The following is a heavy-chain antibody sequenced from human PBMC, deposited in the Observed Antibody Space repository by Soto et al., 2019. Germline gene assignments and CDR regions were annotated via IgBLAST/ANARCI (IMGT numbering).Heavy chain of an antibody. J-gene: IGHJ5*02. V-gene: IGHV4-30-2*01. CDR2: IYHSGTF. Sequence: SETLPLTCALSGGSISGASCSWSCIPQPPGEGLELIGYIYHSGTFLKQPFLKTRLTMSLDRSNHQFSLTLNSVTAADTAVYYCARAQFSSGSGIYNNLMFDPWGQGTQVTVS. CDR3: ARAQFSSGSGIYNNLMFDP. CDR1: GGSISGASCS. D-gene: IGHD3-10*01.